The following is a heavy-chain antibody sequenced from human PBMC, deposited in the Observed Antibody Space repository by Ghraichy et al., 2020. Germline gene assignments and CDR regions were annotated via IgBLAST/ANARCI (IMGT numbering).Heavy chain of an antibody. J-gene: IGHJ4*02. CDR1: GFTVSTNY. D-gene: IGHD5-18*01. V-gene: IGHV3-53*01. Sequence: GGSLRLSCAASGFTVSTNYMSWVRQAPGRGLEWVSVIYSGGNTHYADSVKGRFIISRDSSENALYLQMNSLRAEDTALYYCARAAGEYRGYGYWGQGTLVTVSS. CDR2: IYSGGNT. CDR3: ARAAGEYRGYGY.